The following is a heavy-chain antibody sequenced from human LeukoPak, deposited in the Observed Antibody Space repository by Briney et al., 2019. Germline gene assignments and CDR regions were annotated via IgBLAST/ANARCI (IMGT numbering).Heavy chain of an antibody. CDR3: AREGAAAGTEAFDI. CDR1: GFTFSSYS. D-gene: IGHD6-13*01. J-gene: IGHJ3*02. V-gene: IGHV3-21*01. Sequence: GGSLRLSCAASGFTFSSYSMNRVRQAPGKGLEWVSSISSSSSYIYYADSVKGRFTISRDNAKNSLYLQMNSLRAEDTAVYYCAREGAAAGTEAFDIWGQGTMVTVSS. CDR2: ISSSSSYI.